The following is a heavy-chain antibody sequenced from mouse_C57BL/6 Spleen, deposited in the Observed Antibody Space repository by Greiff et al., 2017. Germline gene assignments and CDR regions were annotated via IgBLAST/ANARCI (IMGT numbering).Heavy chain of an antibody. CDR2: IYPGSGSI. Sequence: QVQLQQSGAELVKPGASVKLSCKASGYTFTEYTIHWVKQRPGQGLEWIGWIYPGSGSIKYNEKFKDKATLTADKYSSTVYMELSRLTSEDSAVYFCARPNDYGSSLDDWGQGTTLTAAS. J-gene: IGHJ2*01. V-gene: IGHV1-62-2*01. CDR3: ARPNDYGSSLDD. D-gene: IGHD1-1*01. CDR1: GYTFTEYT.